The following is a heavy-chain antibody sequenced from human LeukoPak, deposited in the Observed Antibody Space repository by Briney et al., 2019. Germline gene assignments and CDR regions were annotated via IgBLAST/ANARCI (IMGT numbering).Heavy chain of an antibody. CDR1: GYTFTSYG. J-gene: IGHJ4*02. V-gene: IGHV1-18*04. D-gene: IGHD6-19*01. CDR2: ISTYNGNT. Sequence: ASVKVSCKASGYTFTSYGISWVRQAPGPGLERMGWISTYNGNTDYAQKLQGRLTMTTDTPTSTAYMELRSLRSDDTAVYYCATGIAVAGTVGYFDYWGQGTLVTVSS. CDR3: ATGIAVAGTVGYFDY.